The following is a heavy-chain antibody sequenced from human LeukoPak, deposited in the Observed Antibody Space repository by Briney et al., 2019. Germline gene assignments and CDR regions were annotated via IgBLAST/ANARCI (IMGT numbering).Heavy chain of an antibody. J-gene: IGHJ5*02. D-gene: IGHD4-17*01. CDR2: ISSSSSYI. V-gene: IGHV3-21*01. CDR1: GFTFSSYS. CDR3: ARAANDYLILNWFDP. Sequence: GGSLRLSCAASGFTFSSYSMTWVRQAPGKGLEWVSSISSSSSYIYYADSVKGRFTISRDNSKNSLYLQMNSLRAEDTAVYYCARAANDYLILNWFDPWGQGTLVTVSS.